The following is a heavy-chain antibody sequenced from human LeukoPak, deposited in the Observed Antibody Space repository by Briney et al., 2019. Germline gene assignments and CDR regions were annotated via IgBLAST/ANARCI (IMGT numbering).Heavy chain of an antibody. D-gene: IGHD3-10*01. J-gene: IGHJ5*02. Sequence: GASVKVSCKASGGTFSSYAISWVRQAPGQGLEWMGGIIPIFGTANYAQKLQGRVTITADESTSTAYMELSSLRAEDTAVYYCAQGSGSGSYYNATWGQGTLVTVSS. CDR1: GGTFSSYA. V-gene: IGHV1-69*01. CDR2: IIPIFGTA. CDR3: AQGSGSGSYYNAT.